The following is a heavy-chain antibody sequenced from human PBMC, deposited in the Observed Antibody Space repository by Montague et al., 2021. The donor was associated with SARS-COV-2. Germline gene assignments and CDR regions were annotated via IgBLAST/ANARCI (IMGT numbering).Heavy chain of an antibody. D-gene: IGHD2-2*01. CDR3: ARFAYRLLFIASYYGMDV. Sequence: SETLSLTCAVDGDSVIGEYWRWIGEHPAEGQERKGVVSHILSANNNPSLTRRVTISIDTSKNQFSLKLSSVTAADTAVSYCARFAYRLLFIASYYGMDVWGQGTTVTVSS. CDR1: GDSVIGEY. CDR2: VSHILSA. V-gene: IGHV4-34*01. J-gene: IGHJ6*02.